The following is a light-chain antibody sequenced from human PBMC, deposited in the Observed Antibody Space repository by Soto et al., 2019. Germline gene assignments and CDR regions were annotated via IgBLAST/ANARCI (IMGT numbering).Light chain of an antibody. V-gene: IGKV1-8*01. CDR3: QQYYSYTPIT. CDR2: AAS. J-gene: IGKJ5*01. CDR1: QGISSY. Sequence: AIRMTQSPSSFSASTGDRVTITCRASQGISSYLAWYQQKPGKAPKLLIYAASTLQSGVPSRFSGSGSGTDFTLTISCLQAEDFATYYCQQYYSYTPITFGQGTRLEIK.